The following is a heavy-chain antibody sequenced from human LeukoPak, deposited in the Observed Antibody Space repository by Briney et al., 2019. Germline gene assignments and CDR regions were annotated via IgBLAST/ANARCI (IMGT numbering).Heavy chain of an antibody. CDR3: ARDLSFSPDY. V-gene: IGHV3-74*01. CDR2: ISPDGDFK. J-gene: IGHJ4*02. CDR1: GFTFRSSW. Sequence: GGSLSLSCAASGFTFRSSWMHWVRQVPGKGLVWVSHISPDGDFKDYADSVKGRFIISRDNAKNTLFLQMNRLRAEDTALYFCARDLSFSPDYWGQGTLVTVSS.